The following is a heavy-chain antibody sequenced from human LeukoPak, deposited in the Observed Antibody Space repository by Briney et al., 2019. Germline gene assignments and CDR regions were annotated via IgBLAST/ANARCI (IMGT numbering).Heavy chain of an antibody. J-gene: IGHJ5*02. CDR1: GFTFSSYA. Sequence: GGSLRLSCAASGFTFSSYAMSWVRQAPGKGLEWVSAISGSGGSTYYADSVKGRFTISRDNSKNTLYLQMNSLRAEDTAVYYCAKNSNHYDILTGYPAWGQGTLVTVSS. CDR2: ISGSGGST. V-gene: IGHV3-23*01. D-gene: IGHD3-9*01. CDR3: AKNSNHYDILTGYPA.